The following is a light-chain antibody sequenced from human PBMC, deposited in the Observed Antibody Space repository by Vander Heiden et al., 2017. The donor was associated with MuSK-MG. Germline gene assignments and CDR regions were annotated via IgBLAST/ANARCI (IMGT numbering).Light chain of an antibody. Sequence: AIRITQSPSSCSASTGDRGTITCRASHGISSYLAWYQQKPGKAPKLLIYAASTLESGVPSRFSGSGSGTDFTLTISCLQSEDFATYYCQQYDSYPITFGGGTKVEIK. CDR1: HGISSY. CDR3: QQYDSYPIT. V-gene: IGKV1-8*01. J-gene: IGKJ4*01. CDR2: AAS.